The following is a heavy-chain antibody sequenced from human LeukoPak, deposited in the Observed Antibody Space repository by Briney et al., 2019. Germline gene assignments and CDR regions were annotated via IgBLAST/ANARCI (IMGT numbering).Heavy chain of an antibody. CDR2: IYYSGST. V-gene: IGHV4-39*07. CDR3: ARERGGSSVDY. CDR1: GGSISSSSYY. Sequence: PSETLSLTCTVSGGSISSSSYYWGWIRQPPGKGLEWIGSIYYSGSTYYNPSLKSRVTISVDTSKNQFSLKLSSVTAADTAVYYCARERGGSSVDYWGQGTLVTVSS. D-gene: IGHD1-26*01. J-gene: IGHJ4*02.